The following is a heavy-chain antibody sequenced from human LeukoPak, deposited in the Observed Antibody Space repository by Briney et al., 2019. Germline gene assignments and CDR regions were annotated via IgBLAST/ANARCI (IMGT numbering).Heavy chain of an antibody. J-gene: IGHJ4*02. V-gene: IGHV4-59*01. CDR3: ARESDILTGIFDY. Sequence: SETLSLTCTVSGGSISSYYWSWIRQPPGKGLEWIGYIYYSGSTNYNPSLKSRVTISVDTPKNQFSLKLSSVTAADTAVYYCARESDILTGIFDYWGQGTLVTVSS. CDR1: GGSISSYY. D-gene: IGHD3-9*01. CDR2: IYYSGST.